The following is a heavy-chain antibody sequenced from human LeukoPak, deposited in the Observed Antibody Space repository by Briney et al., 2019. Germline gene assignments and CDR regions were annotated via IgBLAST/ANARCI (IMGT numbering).Heavy chain of an antibody. CDR1: GFTFSSYE. Sequence: GGSLRLSCAASGFTFSSYEMNWVRQAPGKGLEWVSYISSSGSTIYYADSVKGRFTISRDNAKNSLYLQMNSLRAEDTAVYYCASWTTYYYDSSEGKDAFDIWGQGTMVTVSS. J-gene: IGHJ3*02. D-gene: IGHD3-22*01. V-gene: IGHV3-48*03. CDR3: ASWTTYYYDSSEGKDAFDI. CDR2: ISSSGSTI.